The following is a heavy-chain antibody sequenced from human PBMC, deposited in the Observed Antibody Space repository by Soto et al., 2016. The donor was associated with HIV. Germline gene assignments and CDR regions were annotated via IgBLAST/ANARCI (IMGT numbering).Heavy chain of an antibody. CDR1: GGSFSGYY. CDR2: INHSGTT. V-gene: IGHV4-34*01. J-gene: IGHJ4*02. D-gene: IGHD5-12*01. Sequence: QVQLQQWGAGLLKPSETLSLTCAVYGGSFSGYYWSWIRQPPGKGLEWIGEINHSGTTNYNPSLKSRVTVSVDTSKNHFSLKLTSVTVADTAVYYCARGRYYFXAYADYWGQGTLVTVXS. CDR3: ARGRYYFXAYADY.